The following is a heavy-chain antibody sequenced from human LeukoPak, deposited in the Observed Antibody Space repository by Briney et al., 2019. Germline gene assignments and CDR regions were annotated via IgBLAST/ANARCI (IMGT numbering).Heavy chain of an antibody. CDR3: AKDQSYDFWSGYYLFTLDY. D-gene: IGHD3-3*01. CDR1: GFTFSSYG. J-gene: IGHJ4*02. CDR2: IRYDGVNK. Sequence: GGSLRLSCAASGFTFSSYGMHWIRQAPGKGLEWVAFIRYDGVNKYYADSVKGRFTISRDNSENTVYLQMNSLRAEDTAVYYCAKDQSYDFWSGYYLFTLDYWGQGTLVTVSS. V-gene: IGHV3-30*02.